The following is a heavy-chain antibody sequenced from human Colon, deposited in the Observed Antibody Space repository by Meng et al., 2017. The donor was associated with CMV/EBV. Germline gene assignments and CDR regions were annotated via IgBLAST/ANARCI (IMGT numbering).Heavy chain of an antibody. CDR2: IYYSGTT. Sequence: SETLSLTRTVSGYYIRSGYLWGWIRQPPGKGLEWIGNIYYSGTTYYNPSLKGRVAISVDTSKNQFSLRLSSVTAADTAVYYCARLKDCGSTICQYYFDYWGQGRLVTVSS. CDR1: GYYIRSGYL. J-gene: IGHJ4*02. V-gene: IGHV4-38-2*02. D-gene: IGHD2-2*01. CDR3: ARLKDCGSTICQYYFDY.